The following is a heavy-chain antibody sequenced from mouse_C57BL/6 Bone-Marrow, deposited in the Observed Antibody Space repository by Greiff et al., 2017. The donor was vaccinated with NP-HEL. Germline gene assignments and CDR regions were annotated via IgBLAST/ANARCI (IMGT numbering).Heavy chain of an antibody. CDR2: IRNKANGYTT. J-gene: IGHJ1*03. CDR3: ARYTGGLHWYFDV. CDR1: GFTFTDYY. V-gene: IGHV7-3*01. Sequence: VQLKESGGGLVQPGGSLSLSCAASGFTFTDYYMSWVRQPPGKALEWLGFIRNKANGYTTEYSASVKGRFTISRDNSQRILYLQMYALRAEDSATYYCARYTGGLHWYFDVWGTGTTVTVSS.